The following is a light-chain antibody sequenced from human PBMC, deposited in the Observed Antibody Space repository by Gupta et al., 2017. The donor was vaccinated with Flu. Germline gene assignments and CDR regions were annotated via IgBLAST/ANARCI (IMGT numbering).Light chain of an antibody. CDR1: QSVSRY. CDR2: DAS. CDR3: QQRSNRPPYT. J-gene: IGKJ2*01. Sequence: ATLSLSPGESATLSCRASQSVSRYLAWYQQKPGQAPRLLIYDASNRATGIPARFSGSGSGTDFTLTISSLEPEDFAVYYCQQRSNRPPYTFGQGTKLKIK. V-gene: IGKV3-11*01.